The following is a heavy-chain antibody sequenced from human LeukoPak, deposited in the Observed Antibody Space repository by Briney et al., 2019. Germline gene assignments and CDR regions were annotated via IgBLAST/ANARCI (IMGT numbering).Heavy chain of an antibody. Sequence: GGSLSLSCAASGFTFSSYWLCWVRQAQGKGLEWVANIKQDGSEKYYVDSVKGRFTISRDNAKNSLYLQMNSLRAEDTAVYYCARALLYYGSWSYPSPYFDYWGQGTLLTVSS. CDR3: ARALLYYGSWSYPSPYFDY. CDR2: IKQDGSEK. J-gene: IGHJ4*02. V-gene: IGHV3-7*01. D-gene: IGHD3-10*01. CDR1: GFTFSSYW.